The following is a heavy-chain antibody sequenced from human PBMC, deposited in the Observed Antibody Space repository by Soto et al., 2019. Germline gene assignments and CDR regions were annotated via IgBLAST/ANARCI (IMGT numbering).Heavy chain of an antibody. Sequence: SVKVSCKASGGTFSSYSINWVRQAPGQGLEWMGEIIPIFGTANYAQKFQGRVTITADESTSTAYMELSSLRSEDTAVYYCARDGGRHSGGIDYWGQGTLVTVS. D-gene: IGHD1-26*01. V-gene: IGHV1-69*13. CDR3: ARDGGRHSGGIDY. J-gene: IGHJ4*02. CDR2: IIPIFGTA. CDR1: GGTFSSYS.